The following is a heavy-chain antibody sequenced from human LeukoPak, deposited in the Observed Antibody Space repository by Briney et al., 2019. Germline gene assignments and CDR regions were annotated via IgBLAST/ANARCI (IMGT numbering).Heavy chain of an antibody. V-gene: IGHV3-66*01. CDR1: GFTVSSNY. CDR2: IYSGGST. D-gene: IGHD6-19*01. J-gene: IGHJ4*02. CDR3: ASPKYSSGWFFDY. Sequence: GGSLRLSCAVSGFTVSSNYMSCVRQAPGKGLVWVSVIYSGGSTYYADSVKGRFTISRDNSKNTLYLQMNSLRAEETAVYYCASPKYSSGWFFDYWGQGTLVTVSS.